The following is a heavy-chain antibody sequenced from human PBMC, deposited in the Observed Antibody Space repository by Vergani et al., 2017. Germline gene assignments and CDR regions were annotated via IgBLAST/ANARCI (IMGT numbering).Heavy chain of an antibody. CDR3: ARTLWFGDPNYFDY. J-gene: IGHJ4*02. Sequence: QVQLQESGPGLVKPSETLSLTCTVSGGSVSSGSYYWSWIRQPAGKGLEWIGYIYYSGSTNYNPSLKSRVTISGDTSKNPFSLKLSSVTAADTAVYYCARTLWFGDPNYFDYWGQGTLVTVSS. V-gene: IGHV4-61*10. CDR1: GGSVSSGSYY. CDR2: IYYSGST. D-gene: IGHD3-10*01.